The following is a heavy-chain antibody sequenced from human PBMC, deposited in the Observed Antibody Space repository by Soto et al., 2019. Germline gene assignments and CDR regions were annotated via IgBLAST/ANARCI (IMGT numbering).Heavy chain of an antibody. V-gene: IGHV3-30-3*01. Sequence: PGGSLRLSCAASRFTFSSYAMHWVRQAPGKGLEWVAVISYDGSNKYYADSVKGRFTISRDNSKNTLYLQMNSLRAEDTAVYYCARDNYDILTGLDYWGQGTLVTVSS. CDR2: ISYDGSNK. CDR3: ARDNYDILTGLDY. D-gene: IGHD3-9*01. CDR1: RFTFSSYA. J-gene: IGHJ4*02.